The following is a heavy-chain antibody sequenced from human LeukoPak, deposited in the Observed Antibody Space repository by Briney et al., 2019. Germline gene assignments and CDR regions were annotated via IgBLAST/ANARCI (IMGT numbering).Heavy chain of an antibody. J-gene: IGHJ4*02. Sequence: SETLSLTRTVSGGSISSGGYYWSWIRQPPGKGLEWIGYIYHSGSTYYNPSLKSRVTISVDTSKNQFSLKLSSVTAADTAVYYCARAGEYSGYDSYYFDYWGQGTLVTVSS. V-gene: IGHV4-30-2*01. CDR2: IYHSGST. CDR1: GGSISSGGYY. D-gene: IGHD5-12*01. CDR3: ARAGEYSGYDSYYFDY.